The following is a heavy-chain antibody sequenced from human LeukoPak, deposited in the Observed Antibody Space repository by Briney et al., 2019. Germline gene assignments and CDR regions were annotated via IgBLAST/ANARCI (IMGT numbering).Heavy chain of an antibody. CDR2: ISYDGSNK. J-gene: IGHJ4*02. Sequence: PGGSLRLSCAASGFTFSSYAMHWVRQAPGKGLEWVAVISYDGSNKYYADSVKGRFTISRDNSKNTLYLQMNSLRAEDTAAYYCARDRLAAALDYWGQGTLVTVSS. V-gene: IGHV3-30*04. CDR3: ARDRLAAALDY. CDR1: GFTFSSYA. D-gene: IGHD6-13*01.